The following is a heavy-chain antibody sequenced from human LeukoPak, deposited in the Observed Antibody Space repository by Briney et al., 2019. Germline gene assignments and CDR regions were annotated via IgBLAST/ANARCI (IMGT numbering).Heavy chain of an antibody. D-gene: IGHD2-21*02. CDR1: GGSISSSSYY. CDR2: IYTSGST. CDR3: ARGVTSLDY. V-gene: IGHV4-61*02. J-gene: IGHJ4*02. Sequence: SETLSLTCTVSGGSISSSSYYWSWIRQPAGKGLEWIGRIYTSGSTNYNPSLKSRVTMSVDTSKNQFSLKLSSVTAADTAVYYCARGVTSLDYWGQGTLVTVSS.